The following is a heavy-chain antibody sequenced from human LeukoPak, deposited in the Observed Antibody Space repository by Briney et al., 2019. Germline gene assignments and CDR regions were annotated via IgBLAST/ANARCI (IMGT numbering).Heavy chain of an antibody. CDR1: GFTFSSYA. CDR3: AKHPSGYYYDRFDY. V-gene: IGHV3-23*01. CDR2: ISGSGGST. Sequence: GGSLRLSCAASGFTFSSYAMSWVRQAPGKGLEWVSAISGSGGSTYYADSVKGRFIISSDNSKNTLYLQMNSLRVEDTAVYYCAKHPSGYYYDRFDYWGQGNLVTVSS. J-gene: IGHJ4*02. D-gene: IGHD3-22*01.